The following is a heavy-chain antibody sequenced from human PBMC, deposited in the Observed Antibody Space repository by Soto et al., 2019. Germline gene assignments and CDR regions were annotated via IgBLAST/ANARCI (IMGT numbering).Heavy chain of an antibody. CDR2: ISTYNGNT. CDR1: GYTFTSYG. Sequence: QVQLVQSGAEVMKPGASVKVSCKASGYTFTSYGFSWVRQAPGQGLEWMGWISTYNGNTNYAQKLQGRVTMTTDTSTSTAYMELRSLRSDDTAVYYCARSGSGAAYYYHGLDVWGQGTTVTVSS. V-gene: IGHV1-18*04. CDR3: ARSGSGAAYYYHGLDV. D-gene: IGHD6-25*01. J-gene: IGHJ6*02.